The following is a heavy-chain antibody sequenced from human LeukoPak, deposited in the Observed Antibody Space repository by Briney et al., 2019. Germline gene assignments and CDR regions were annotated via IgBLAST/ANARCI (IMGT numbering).Heavy chain of an antibody. Sequence: TGGSLRLSCAASGFTFTSYSMNWVRRAPGKGLEWVSYISSSGNYIYYADSVKGRFTISRDNARNSLYLQRNSLRAENTAVYYCARGGRGTIIMIVVAALDYWGQGTLVTVSS. J-gene: IGHJ4*02. CDR1: GFTFTSYS. V-gene: IGHV3-21*01. D-gene: IGHD3-22*01. CDR2: ISSSGNYI. CDR3: ARGGRGTIIMIVVAALDY.